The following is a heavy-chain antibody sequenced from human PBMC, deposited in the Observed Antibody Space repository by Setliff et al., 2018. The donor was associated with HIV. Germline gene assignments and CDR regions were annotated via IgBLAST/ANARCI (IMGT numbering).Heavy chain of an antibody. D-gene: IGHD6-13*01. CDR3: ARDQTGVAAAAFGGGSAWSDEGFES. Sequence: SVKVSCKTSGGTLSNYVITWVRQAPGQGLEWMGMIIPMYNIPAYAQKFQGRVTFTADESTSTAYMELSSLSSEDTAVYYCARDQTGVAAAAFGGGSAWSDEGFESWGQGTMVTVS. CDR2: IIPMYNIP. V-gene: IGHV1-69*13. CDR1: GGTLSNYV. J-gene: IGHJ3*02.